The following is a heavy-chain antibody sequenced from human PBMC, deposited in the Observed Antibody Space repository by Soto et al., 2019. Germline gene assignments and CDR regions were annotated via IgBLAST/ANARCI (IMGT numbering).Heavy chain of an antibody. D-gene: IGHD1-26*01. CDR3: ARMAWDDGDKLFDY. J-gene: IGHJ4*02. Sequence: PSETLTLTCTASGGSISSYYWSWIRQPPGKGLEWIGYIYYSGSTNYNPSLKSRVTISVDTSKNQFSLKMSSVTAADTAVYYCARMAWDDGDKLFDYWGQGTLVTVSS. V-gene: IGHV4-59*01. CDR1: GGSISSYY. CDR2: IYYSGST.